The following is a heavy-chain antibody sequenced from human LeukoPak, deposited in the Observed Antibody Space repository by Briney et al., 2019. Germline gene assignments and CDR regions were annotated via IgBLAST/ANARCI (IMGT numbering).Heavy chain of an antibody. J-gene: IGHJ5*02. CDR3: ARRERYYDSSGYYYDWFDP. CDR2: IYPGNSDT. CDR1: GYSFTSYW. Sequence: GESLKISCKTSGYSFTSYWIHWVRQMPGKELEWMGSIYPGNSDTRYSPSFQGHVTISADSSSSTAYLQWSSLKASDTAMYYCARRERYYDSSGYYYDWFDPWGQGTLVTVSS. D-gene: IGHD3-22*01. V-gene: IGHV5-78*01.